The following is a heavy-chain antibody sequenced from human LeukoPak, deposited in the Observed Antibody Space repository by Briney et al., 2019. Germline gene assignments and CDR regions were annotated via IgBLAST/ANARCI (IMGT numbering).Heavy chain of an antibody. CDR3: ARAVSHYGSGSYLLRKYFQH. CDR2: IYHSGST. J-gene: IGHJ1*01. Sequence: NPSETLSLTCTVSGGSISSSSYYWGWIRQPPGKGLEWIGEIYHSGSTNYNPSLKSRVTISVDTSKNQFSLKLSSVTAADTAVYYCARAVSHYGSGSYLLRKYFQHWGQGTLVTVSS. CDR1: GGSISSSSYY. V-gene: IGHV4-39*07. D-gene: IGHD3-10*01.